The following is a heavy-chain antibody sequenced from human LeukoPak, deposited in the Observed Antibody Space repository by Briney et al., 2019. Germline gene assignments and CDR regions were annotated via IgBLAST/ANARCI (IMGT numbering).Heavy chain of an antibody. CDR2: FDPEDGEP. Sequence: ASVKVSCKVSGSTLTELSMHWVRQAPGAGLEWMGGFDPEDGEPIYAQKFQGRVTMTEDTSTDTVHMELSSLRSEDTAVYYCATDFLGFDPWGQGTLVTVSS. V-gene: IGHV1-24*01. CDR3: ATDFLGFDP. D-gene: IGHD2/OR15-2a*01. J-gene: IGHJ5*02. CDR1: GSTLTELS.